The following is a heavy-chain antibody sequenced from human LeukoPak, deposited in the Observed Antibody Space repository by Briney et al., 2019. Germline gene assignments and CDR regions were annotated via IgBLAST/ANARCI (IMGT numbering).Heavy chain of an antibody. CDR3: AREDYDFWSSYQYYYGLDV. V-gene: IGHV3-48*03. CDR2: ISGSSSNV. CDR1: GFTFSSYE. Sequence: QPGGSLRLSCAASGFTFSSYEMNWVRQAPGKGLEWISAISGSSSNVYYAASVRGRFTISRDNAKNSVFLQMNSLRAEDTAVYYCAREDYDFWSSYQYYYGLDVWGQGTTVTVSS. D-gene: IGHD3-3*01. J-gene: IGHJ6*02.